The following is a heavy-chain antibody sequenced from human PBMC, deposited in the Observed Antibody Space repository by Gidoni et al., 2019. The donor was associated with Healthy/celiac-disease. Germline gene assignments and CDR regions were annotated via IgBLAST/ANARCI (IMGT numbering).Heavy chain of an antibody. CDR1: GGSFSGYY. Sequence: QVQLQQWGAGLLKPSETLSLTCAAYGGSFSGYYWSWICQPPGKGLEWIGEINHSGSTNYNPSLKSRVTISVDTSKNQFSLKLSSVTAADTAVYYCARVRYSYYYYGMDVWGQGTTVTVSS. D-gene: IGHD2-21*01. J-gene: IGHJ6*02. V-gene: IGHV4-34*01. CDR3: ARVRYSYYYYGMDV. CDR2: INHSGST.